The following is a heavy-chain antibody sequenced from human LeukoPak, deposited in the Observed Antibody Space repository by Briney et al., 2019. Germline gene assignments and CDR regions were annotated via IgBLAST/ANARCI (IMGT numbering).Heavy chain of an antibody. J-gene: IGHJ4*03. V-gene: IGHV4-59*12. CDR1: GGSISSYY. CDR3: ASLRVPGYFDY. D-gene: IGHD3-16*01. Sequence: SETLSLTCTVSGGSISSYYWSWIRQPPGKGLEWIGYIYYSGSTNYNPSLKSRVTISVDTSKNQFSLKLSSVTAADTAVFYCASLRVPGYFDYWGQGTLVTVSS. CDR2: IYYSGST.